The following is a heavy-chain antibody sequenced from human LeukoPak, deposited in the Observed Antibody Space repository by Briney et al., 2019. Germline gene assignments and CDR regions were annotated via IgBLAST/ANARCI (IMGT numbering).Heavy chain of an antibody. Sequence: GGALRLSCAASGFTFSRYGMHWVRPAPGKGRWWVSRTTPDGSTKYYGDSVKGRFTISRDNSKNTLYLDINSLRAEETAVYYCARDGFTDTILFDYWGQGTLVTVSS. J-gene: IGHJ4*02. CDR1: GFTFSRYG. D-gene: IGHD5-18*01. CDR3: ARDGFTDTILFDY. CDR2: TTPDGSTK. V-gene: IGHV3-30*03.